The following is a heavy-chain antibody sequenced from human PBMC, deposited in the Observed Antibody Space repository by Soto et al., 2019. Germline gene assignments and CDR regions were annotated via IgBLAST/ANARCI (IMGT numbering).Heavy chain of an antibody. CDR2: ISGYNGHT. V-gene: IGHV1-18*01. CDR1: GHTFTSYG. D-gene: IGHD3-10*01. Sequence: ASVKVSCKASGHTFTSYGISWVRQAPGQGLEWMGWISGYNGHTKYAQKFQGRVTVTTDTSTSTAYMELRSLRSDDTAVYYCAKASGWFGEFDYWGQGTLVTVSS. CDR3: AKASGWFGEFDY. J-gene: IGHJ4*02.